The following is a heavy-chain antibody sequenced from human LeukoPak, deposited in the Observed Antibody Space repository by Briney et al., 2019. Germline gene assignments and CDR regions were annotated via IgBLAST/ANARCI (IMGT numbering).Heavy chain of an antibody. CDR3: AKDYEGDYSNYVSYYYMDV. V-gene: IGHV3-20*04. CDR1: GFTFDDYG. Sequence: PGGSLRLSCAASGFTFDDYGMSWVRQAPGKGLEWVSGINWNGGSTGYADSVKGRFTISRDNSKNTLYLQMNSLRAEDTAVYYCAKDYEGDYSNYVSYYYMDVWGKGTTVTVSS. CDR2: INWNGGST. J-gene: IGHJ6*03. D-gene: IGHD4-11*01.